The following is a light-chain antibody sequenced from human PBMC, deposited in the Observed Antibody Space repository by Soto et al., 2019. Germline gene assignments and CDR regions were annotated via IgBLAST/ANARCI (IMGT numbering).Light chain of an antibody. V-gene: IGKV3-11*01. CDR2: DVS. J-gene: IGKJ1*01. CDR3: QQRSHWPRT. CDR1: QNISSY. Sequence: IVLTHSPGTLSFSPWKRSTLSFRASQNISSYLIWYQQKPGQAPRLLIYDVSNRATGIPARFSGSGSGTDFSLTISSLEPEDFAVYYCQQRSHWPRTFGQGTKVDIK.